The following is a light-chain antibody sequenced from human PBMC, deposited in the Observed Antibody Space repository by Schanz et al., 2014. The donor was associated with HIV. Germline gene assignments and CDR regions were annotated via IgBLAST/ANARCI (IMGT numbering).Light chain of an antibody. CDR3: QSYDSSLSVVV. Sequence: QSAVTQPPSASGTPGQRVTISCSGSSSNIGSNPVNWSQQLPGTAPRLLTYSYNQRPSGVPDRFSDSKSGTSASLAISGLQPEDEADYYCQSYDSSLSVVVFGGGTKLTVL. CDR2: SYN. V-gene: IGLV1-44*01. CDR1: SSNIGSNP. J-gene: IGLJ2*01.